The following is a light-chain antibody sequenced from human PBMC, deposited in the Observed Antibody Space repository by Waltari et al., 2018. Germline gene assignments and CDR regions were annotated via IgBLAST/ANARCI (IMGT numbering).Light chain of an antibody. J-gene: IGLJ1*01. CDR1: NSDVGDYNY. V-gene: IGLV2-14*01. CDR3: SSYTSNSISWV. CDR2: EVS. Sequence: QSALTQPASVSGSPGQSITISCTGTNSDVGDYNYVSWYQPPPGKAPKLMIYEVSDRPSGVSNRFSGSKSGSTASLTISGLQAADEADYYCSSYTSNSISWVFGTGTKVTVL.